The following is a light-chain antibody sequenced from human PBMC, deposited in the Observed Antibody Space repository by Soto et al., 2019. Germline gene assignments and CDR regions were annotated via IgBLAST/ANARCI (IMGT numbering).Light chain of an antibody. Sequence: EIVMTQSPATLSVSPGERATLSCRAGQSVRSNLALYQHKPGQALRLFNYGEWARGVGIRARFSGSGSGTEFTLTISSLQSEDFAVYYCQQYNNWPLTFGGGTKVDIK. CDR1: QSVRSN. CDR2: GEW. CDR3: QQYNNWPLT. V-gene: IGKV3-15*01. J-gene: IGKJ4*01.